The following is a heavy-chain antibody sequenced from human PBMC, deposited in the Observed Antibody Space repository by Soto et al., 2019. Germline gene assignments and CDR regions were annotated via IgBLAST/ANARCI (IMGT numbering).Heavy chain of an antibody. CDR2: IFHSGIS. V-gene: IGHV4-30-2*01. CDR3: ARRISARTYYFDY. D-gene: IGHD6-6*01. J-gene: IGHJ4*02. Sequence: TLSLTCAVSGVPVTTVGYSWSWIRQPPGKGLEWIGYIFHSGISYSNPSLKGRVTMSVDGSKNRFSLRLSSVTAADTAVYYCARRISARTYYFDYWGQGTLVTVSS. CDR1: GVPVTTVGYS.